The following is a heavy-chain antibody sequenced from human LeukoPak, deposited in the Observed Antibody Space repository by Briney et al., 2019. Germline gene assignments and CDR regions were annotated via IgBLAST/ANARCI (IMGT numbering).Heavy chain of an antibody. CDR3: ARHGRGHYDILTGYGFGAFDI. CDR2: IYYSGST. Sequence: SETLSLTCTVSGGSISSYYWSWIRQPPGKGLEWIGYIYYSGSTNYNPFLKSRVTISVDTSKNQFSLKLSSVTAADTAVYYCARHGRGHYDILTGYGFGAFDIWGQGTMVTVSS. D-gene: IGHD3-9*01. CDR1: GGSISSYY. V-gene: IGHV4-59*08. J-gene: IGHJ3*02.